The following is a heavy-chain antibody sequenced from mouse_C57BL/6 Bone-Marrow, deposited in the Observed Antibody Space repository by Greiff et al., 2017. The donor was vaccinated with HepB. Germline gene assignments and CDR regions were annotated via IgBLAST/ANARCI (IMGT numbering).Heavy chain of an antibody. CDR2: ISNGGGST. CDR1: GFTFSDYY. Sequence: DVMLVESGGGLVQPGGSLKLSCAASGFTFSDYYMYWVRQTPEKRLEWVAYISNGGGSTYYPDTVKGRFTISRDNAKNTLYLQMSRLKSEDTAMYYCARAGYGSSFDYWGQGTTLTVSS. CDR3: ARAGYGSSFDY. D-gene: IGHD1-1*01. J-gene: IGHJ2*01. V-gene: IGHV5-12*01.